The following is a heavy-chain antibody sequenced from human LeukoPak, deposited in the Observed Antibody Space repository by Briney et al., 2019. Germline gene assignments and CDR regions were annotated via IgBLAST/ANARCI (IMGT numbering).Heavy chain of an antibody. CDR3: ARVSASMAP. Sequence: GGPLRLSCAASGFAFSSYSVNWVRQAPGKGLEWISHIASSSSSIYYADSVKGRFTISRDNAKNSLYLQMNSLRAEDTAVYYCARVSASMAPWGQGTLVTVSS. J-gene: IGHJ5*02. CDR2: IASSSSSI. V-gene: IGHV3-48*01. CDR1: GFAFSSYS. D-gene: IGHD2/OR15-2a*01.